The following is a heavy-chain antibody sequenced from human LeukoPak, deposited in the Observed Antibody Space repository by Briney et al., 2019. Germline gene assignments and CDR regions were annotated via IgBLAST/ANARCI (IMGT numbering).Heavy chain of an antibody. D-gene: IGHD6-6*01. Sequence: GASVKVSCKASGYTFTSYGISWVRQAPGQGLEWMGWISAYNGNTNYAQKLQGRVTMTTDTSTSTAYMELRSLRSDDTAVYYCARVDSSSLGGLTHFDYWGQGTLVTVSS. J-gene: IGHJ4*02. CDR2: ISAYNGNT. CDR1: GYTFTSYG. CDR3: ARVDSSSLGGLTHFDY. V-gene: IGHV1-18*01.